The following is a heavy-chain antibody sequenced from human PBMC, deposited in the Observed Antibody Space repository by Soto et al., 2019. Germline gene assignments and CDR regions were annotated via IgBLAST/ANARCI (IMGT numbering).Heavy chain of an antibody. V-gene: IGHV1-69*13. CDR3: ARGTTYYYGSGSYNGMDV. Sequence: SVKVSCKASGGTFSSYAISWVRQAPGQGLEWMGGIIPIFGTANYAQKFQGRVTITADESTSTAYMELSSLRSEDTAVYYCARGTTYYYGSGSYNGMDVWGQGTTVTVSS. CDR2: IIPIFGTA. CDR1: GGTFSSYA. D-gene: IGHD3-10*01. J-gene: IGHJ6*02.